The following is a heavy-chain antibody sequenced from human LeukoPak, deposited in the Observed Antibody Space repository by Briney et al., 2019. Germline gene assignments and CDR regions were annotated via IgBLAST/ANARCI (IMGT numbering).Heavy chain of an antibody. J-gene: IGHJ4*02. CDR1: GFTFSSYA. CDR2: IRSKAYGGTT. D-gene: IGHD4-17*01. CDR3: TIYVTTSLDRQGPFDY. Sequence: GGSLRLSCAASGFTFSSYAMSWVRQAPGKGLEWVGFIRSKAYGGTTEYAASVKGRFTISRDDSKSIAYLQMNSLKTEDTAVYYCTIYVTTSLDRQGPFDYWGQGTLVTVSS. V-gene: IGHV3-49*04.